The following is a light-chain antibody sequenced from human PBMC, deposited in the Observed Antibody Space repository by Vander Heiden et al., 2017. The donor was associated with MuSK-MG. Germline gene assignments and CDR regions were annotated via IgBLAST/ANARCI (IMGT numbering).Light chain of an antibody. J-gene: IGLJ3*02. Sequence: TCSSSTGAVTSGHYANGFQQKPGQPPRARIYSTTNRHSCTPARLSGSLLGGTAALTLSAVQPEDEAEYYCLLHYDGMVVSGGGTKLT. CDR3: LLHYDGMVV. CDR1: TGAVTSGHY. V-gene: IGLV7-43*01. CDR2: STT.